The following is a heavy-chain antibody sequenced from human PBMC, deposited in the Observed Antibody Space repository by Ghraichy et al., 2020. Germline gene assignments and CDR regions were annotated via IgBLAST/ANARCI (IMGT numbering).Heavy chain of an antibody. Sequence: GGSLRLSFAASGFTFSSYWMHWVRQAPGKGLVWVSRINGDGGSTSYADSVRGRFTISRDNAKNTLYLQMNSLRAEDTALYFCARNGYSNGMDVWGQGTTVTVSS. V-gene: IGHV3-74*01. CDR2: INGDGGST. D-gene: IGHD2-8*01. CDR3: ARNGYSNGMDV. CDR1: GFTFSSYW. J-gene: IGHJ6*02.